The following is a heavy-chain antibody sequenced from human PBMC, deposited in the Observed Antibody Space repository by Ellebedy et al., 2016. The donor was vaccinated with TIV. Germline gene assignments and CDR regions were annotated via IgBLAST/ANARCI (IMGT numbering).Heavy chain of an antibody. CDR2: IKQDGSEK. CDR1: GFNFGDYW. D-gene: IGHD6-19*01. CDR3: ARDANLPNIAVAGSDY. J-gene: IGHJ4*02. Sequence: GGSLRLSCVVSGFNFGDYWVTWVRQAPGKRPEWVATIKQDGSEKYYVDSVRGRFTISRDNAKNSMFLQMNSLRAEDTAVYSCARDANLPNIAVAGSDYWGQGTLVTVSS. V-gene: IGHV3-7*03.